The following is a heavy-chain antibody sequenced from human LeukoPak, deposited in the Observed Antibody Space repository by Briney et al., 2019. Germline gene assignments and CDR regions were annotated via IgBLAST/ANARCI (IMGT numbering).Heavy chain of an antibody. CDR2: IKSKNAGGTT. D-gene: IGHD2-15*01. J-gene: IGHJ4*02. CDR1: GFTFNTAW. CDR3: VTEQYCSGGSCPGY. V-gene: IGHV3-15*01. Sequence: GSLRLSCAASGFTFNTAWMSWVRQAPGKGLEWVGRIKSKNAGGTTDYAAPVKGRFTISRDDSKNMLFLQMNSLKTEDTALYYCVTEQYCSGGSCPGYWGQGTLVTVSS.